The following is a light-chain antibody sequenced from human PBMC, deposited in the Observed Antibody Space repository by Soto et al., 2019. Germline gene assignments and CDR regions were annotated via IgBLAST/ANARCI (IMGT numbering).Light chain of an antibody. J-gene: IGKJ1*01. V-gene: IGKV3-20*01. Sequence: LSLSAVAVSFSQGERRTLSCRASQSVSTSYLAWYQQKPGQAPRLLIYGASSRATGIPDRFSGSGSGTDFTLTISGLEPEDFTVYYCQHYGNSRGPFGQGTKAAIK. CDR3: QHYGNSRGP. CDR1: QSVSTSY. CDR2: GAS.